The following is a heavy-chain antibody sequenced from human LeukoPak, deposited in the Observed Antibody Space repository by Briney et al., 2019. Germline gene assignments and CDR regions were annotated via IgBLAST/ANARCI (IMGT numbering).Heavy chain of an antibody. Sequence: PGGSLRLSCAASGSTFSSYSMTWVRQAPGKGLEWVANINQDGSDKYYVDSVKGRFTISRDNAKNSLYLQMNSLRAEDTAVYYCARDTSRRYDYWGQGTLVTVSS. V-gene: IGHV3-7*05. J-gene: IGHJ4*02. CDR3: ARDTSRRYDY. CDR1: GSTFSSYS. D-gene: IGHD2-2*01. CDR2: INQDGSDK.